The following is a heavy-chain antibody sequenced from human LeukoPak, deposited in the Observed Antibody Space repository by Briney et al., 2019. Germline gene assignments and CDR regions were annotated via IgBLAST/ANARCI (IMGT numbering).Heavy chain of an antibody. V-gene: IGHV4-31*11. J-gene: IGHJ4*02. Sequence: SETRSLTCAVAGGSINGGGYYLNWVRQHPGKGLEWIGCIHPTGNLYYNPSLTGRTTISVDTSKSHFSLNLTSVTAADTAVYYCARGADAYKVAYWSQGTLVTVSS. CDR2: IHPTGNL. CDR1: GGSINGGGYY. D-gene: IGHD5-24*01. CDR3: ARGADAYKVAY.